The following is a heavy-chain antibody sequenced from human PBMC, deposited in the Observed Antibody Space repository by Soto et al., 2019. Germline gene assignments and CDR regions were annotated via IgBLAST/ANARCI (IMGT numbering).Heavy chain of an antibody. Sequence: EVQLLESGGGLVQPGGSLRLSCAASGFTFSSYAMSWVRQAPGKGLEWVSAISGSGGSTYYADSVKGRFTISRDNSKNTLYLQMNSLRAEDTAVYYCAKDLRGRPQLDWYFDLWGRGTLVTVSS. J-gene: IGHJ2*01. D-gene: IGHD5-18*01. CDR3: AKDLRGRPQLDWYFDL. CDR2: ISGSGGST. V-gene: IGHV3-23*01. CDR1: GFTFSSYA.